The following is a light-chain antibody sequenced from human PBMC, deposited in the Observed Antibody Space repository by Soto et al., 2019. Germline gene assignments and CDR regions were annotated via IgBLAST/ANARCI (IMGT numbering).Light chain of an antibody. J-gene: IGKJ2*01. CDR3: QQYNYWRS. V-gene: IGKV3-15*01. CDR1: QSVSSN. Sequence: VMTQSPATLSVSPGEGATLSCRASQSVSSNLAWYQQKPGQAPSLLIYGASTRATGIPARFSGSGSGTDFTPTISSLQSADFAVYYCQQYNYWRSFGQGTNVEIK. CDR2: GAS.